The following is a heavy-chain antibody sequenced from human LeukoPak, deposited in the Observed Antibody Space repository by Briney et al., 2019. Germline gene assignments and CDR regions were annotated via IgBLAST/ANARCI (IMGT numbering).Heavy chain of an antibody. V-gene: IGHV3-74*01. Sequence: GGSLRLSCVGSGFSLSDYWMHWVRQTPGKGLMWVSRITSDGSTTWYADSVKGRFTVSRDNAKNTLFLEMNSLRDEDTAVYYCAKLGYSSRWGVNWFDPWGQGTLVTVSS. D-gene: IGHD2-2*01. J-gene: IGHJ5*02. CDR2: ITSDGSTT. CDR1: GFSLSDYW. CDR3: AKLGYSSRWGVNWFDP.